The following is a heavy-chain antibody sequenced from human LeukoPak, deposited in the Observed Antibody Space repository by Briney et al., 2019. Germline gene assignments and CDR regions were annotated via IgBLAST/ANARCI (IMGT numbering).Heavy chain of an antibody. D-gene: IGHD3-9*01. J-gene: IGHJ5*02. Sequence: GASVKVSCKASGYTFTGYYMHWVRQAPGQGLEWMGWINPNSGGTNYAQKFQVRVTMTRDTSISTAYLELSRLRSDDTAVYYCARDPASFDWSRGRWFDPWGQGTLVTVSS. CDR1: GYTFTGYY. CDR2: INPNSGGT. CDR3: ARDPASFDWSRGRWFDP. V-gene: IGHV1-2*02.